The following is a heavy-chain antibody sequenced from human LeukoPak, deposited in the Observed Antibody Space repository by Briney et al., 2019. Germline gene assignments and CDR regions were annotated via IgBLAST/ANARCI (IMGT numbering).Heavy chain of an antibody. V-gene: IGHV4-34*01. CDR3: ARGNLAVVPAANRAYSYMDV. J-gene: IGHJ6*03. CDR1: GGSLSGFH. CDR2: ITHSGNT. Sequence: PSETLSLTCALYGGSLSGFHWTWIRQPPGKGLEWIGEITHSGNTNYNPSLKSRVTMSLDTSKTQFSLKLSSVTAADTAVYYCARGNLAVVPAANRAYSYMDVWGKGTTVTVSS. D-gene: IGHD2-2*01.